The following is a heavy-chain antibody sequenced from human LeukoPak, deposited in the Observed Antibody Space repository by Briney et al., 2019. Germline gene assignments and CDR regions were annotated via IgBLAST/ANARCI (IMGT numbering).Heavy chain of an antibody. CDR2: IKQDGSEK. Sequence: GGSLRLSCAASGSTFSSYWMSWVRQAPGKGLEWVANIKQDGSEKYYVDSVKGRFTISRDNAKNSLYLQMNSLRAEDTAVYYCARDQDYGSDYWGQGTLVTVSS. J-gene: IGHJ4*02. CDR3: ARDQDYGSDY. V-gene: IGHV3-7*01. D-gene: IGHD4-17*01. CDR1: GSTFSSYW.